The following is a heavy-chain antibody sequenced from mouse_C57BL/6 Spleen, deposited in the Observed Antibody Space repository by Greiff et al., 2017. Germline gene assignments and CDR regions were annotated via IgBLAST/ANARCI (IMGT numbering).Heavy chain of an antibody. CDR2: IDPEDGET. V-gene: IGHV14-2*01. D-gene: IGHD1-1*01. J-gene: IGHJ4*01. CDR1: GFNIKDYY. Sequence: EVQLQQSGAELVKPGASVKLSCTASGFNIKDYYMHWVKQRTEQGLEWIGRIDPEDGETKYAPKFQGKATITADTSSNTAYLQLSSLTSDDTAVCYGARGPGSSPYYYAMDYWGQGTSVTVSS. CDR3: ARGPGSSPYYYAMDY.